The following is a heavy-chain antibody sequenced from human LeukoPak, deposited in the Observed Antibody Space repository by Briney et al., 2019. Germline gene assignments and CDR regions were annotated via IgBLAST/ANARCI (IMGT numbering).Heavy chain of an antibody. CDR1: GGSISSYY. CDR2: IYYSGST. D-gene: IGHD3-22*01. Sequence: PETLSLTCTVSGGSISSYYWSWIRQPPGKGLEWIGYIYYSGSTNYNPSLKSRVTISVDTSKNQFSLKLSSVTAADTAVYYCARRPNYYDSSLDYWGQGTLVTVSS. V-gene: IGHV4-59*01. CDR3: ARRPNYYDSSLDY. J-gene: IGHJ4*02.